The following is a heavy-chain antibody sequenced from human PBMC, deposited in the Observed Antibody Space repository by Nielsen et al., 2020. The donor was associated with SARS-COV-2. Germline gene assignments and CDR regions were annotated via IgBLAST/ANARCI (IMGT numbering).Heavy chain of an antibody. J-gene: IGHJ6*02. CDR3: ARERGPYEYGLDV. Sequence: ASVKVSCKASGYTFTTYYMHWVRQALGQGLEWMGIINPSSGRTTYAEKFQGRVTMTRDTSTGTVYMELTSLRSEDTAVYYCARERGPYEYGLDVWGQGTTVTVSS. CDR1: GYTFTTYY. V-gene: IGHV1-46*01. CDR2: INPSSGRT. D-gene: IGHD3-22*01.